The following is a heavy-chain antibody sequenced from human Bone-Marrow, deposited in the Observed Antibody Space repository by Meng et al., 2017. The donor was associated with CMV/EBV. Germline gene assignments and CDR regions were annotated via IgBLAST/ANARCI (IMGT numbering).Heavy chain of an antibody. V-gene: IGHV1-2*02. J-gene: IGHJ4*02. D-gene: IGHD2-2*02. CDR2: INPNSGGT. Sequence: ASVKVSCKASGYTFTGYYMHWVRQAPGQGLEWMGWINPNSGGTNYAQKFQGRVTMTRDTSISTAYMELSRLRSDDTAVYYCAREERAGYCSSTSCYTRGFDSIDYWGQGTLVTVSS. CDR1: GYTFTGYY. CDR3: AREERAGYCSSTSCYTRGFDSIDY.